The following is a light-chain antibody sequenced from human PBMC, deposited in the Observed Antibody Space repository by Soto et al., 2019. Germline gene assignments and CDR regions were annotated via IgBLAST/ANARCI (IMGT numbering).Light chain of an antibody. V-gene: IGKV3-20*01. CDR1: QSVGYS. CDR3: QQYGPSLIT. CDR2: DAS. Sequence: ENVLTQSPGTLSLSPGARATLSCRASQSVGYSLAWYQQRPGQAPTLLISDASTRAPGIPDRFSGSGSGTDFTLTISRLQPEDYALYYCQQYGPSLITFGQRTRLEI. J-gene: IGKJ5*01.